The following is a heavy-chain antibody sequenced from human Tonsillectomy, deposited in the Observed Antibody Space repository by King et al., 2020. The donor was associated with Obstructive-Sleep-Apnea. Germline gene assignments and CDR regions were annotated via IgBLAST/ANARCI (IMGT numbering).Heavy chain of an antibody. CDR3: ARAEDYDFWSGYALVDY. V-gene: IGHV1-18*04. J-gene: IGHJ4*02. Sequence: QLVQSGAEVKKPGASVKVSCKASGYTFTSYGISWVRQAPGQGLEWMGWISAYNGNTNYAQKLQGRVTMTTATSPSTAYMELRSLRSDETAVYYCARAEDYDFWSGYALVDYWGQGTLVTVSS. CDR1: GYTFTSYG. D-gene: IGHD3-3*01. CDR2: ISAYNGNT.